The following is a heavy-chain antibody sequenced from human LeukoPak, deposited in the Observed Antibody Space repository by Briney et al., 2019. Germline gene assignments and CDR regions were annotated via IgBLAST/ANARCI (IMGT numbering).Heavy chain of an antibody. CDR1: GFTFDDYA. J-gene: IGHJ3*02. V-gene: IGHV3-9*01. Sequence: PGRSLRLSCAASGFTFDDYAMHWVRHAPGKGLEWVSGISWNSGSIVYADSVKGRLTISRDNAKSSLYLQMNSLRAEDTALYYCAKVMTRDYYVSGRYYFPGDAFDIWGQGTMVTVSS. CDR2: ISWNSGSI. CDR3: AKVMTRDYYVSGRYYFPGDAFDI. D-gene: IGHD3-10*01.